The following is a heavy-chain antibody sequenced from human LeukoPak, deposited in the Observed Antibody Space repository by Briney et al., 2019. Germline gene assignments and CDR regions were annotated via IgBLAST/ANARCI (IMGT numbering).Heavy chain of an antibody. D-gene: IGHD2-15*01. CDR1: GYTFTSYG. V-gene: IGHV1-18*01. CDR2: ISAYNGNT. CDR3: ARALDPAYIVVVVAAAHHAFDI. Sequence: ASVKVSCKASGYTFTSYGISWVRQAPGQGLEWMGWISAYNGNTNYAQKLQGRVTMTTDTSTSTTYMELRSLRSDDTAVYYCARALDPAYIVVVVAAAHHAFDIWGQGTMVTVSS. J-gene: IGHJ3*02.